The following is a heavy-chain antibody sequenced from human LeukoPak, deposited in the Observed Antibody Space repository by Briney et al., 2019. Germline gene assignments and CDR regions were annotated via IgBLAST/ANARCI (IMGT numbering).Heavy chain of an antibody. V-gene: IGHV4-39*07. CDR1: GGSISSGSYY. Sequence: SETLSLTCTVSGGSISSGSYYWSWIRQPAGKGLEWIGSIYHSGSTYYNPSLKSRVTISVDTSKNQFSLKLSSVTAADTAVYYCARDFLFMVRGVLDYWGQGTLVTVSS. CDR3: ARDFLFMVRGVLDY. CDR2: IYHSGST. D-gene: IGHD3-10*01. J-gene: IGHJ4*02.